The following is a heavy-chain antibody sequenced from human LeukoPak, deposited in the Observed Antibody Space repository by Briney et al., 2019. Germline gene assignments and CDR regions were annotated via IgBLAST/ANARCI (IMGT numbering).Heavy chain of an antibody. D-gene: IGHD6-19*01. Sequence: SETLSLTCTVSGGSISSSSYYWGWIRQPPGKGLEWIGSIYYSGSTYYNPSLKSRVTISVDTSKNQFSLKLSSVTAADTAVYYCARVFGGSGWYGPGWFDPWGQGTLVTASS. V-gene: IGHV4-39*07. J-gene: IGHJ5*02. CDR3: ARVFGGSGWYGPGWFDP. CDR2: IYYSGST. CDR1: GGSISSSSYY.